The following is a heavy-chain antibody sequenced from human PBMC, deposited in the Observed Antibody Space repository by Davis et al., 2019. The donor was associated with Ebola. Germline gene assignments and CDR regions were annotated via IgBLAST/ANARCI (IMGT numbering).Heavy chain of an antibody. J-gene: IGHJ6*02. CDR2: ISAYNGNT. D-gene: IGHD2-2*01. V-gene: IGHV1-18*01. CDR1: GYTFTSYG. Sequence: ASVKVSCKASGYTFTSYGISWVRQAPGQGLEWMGWISAYNGNTNYAQKLQGRVTMTTDTSTSTAYMELRSLRSDDTAVYYCARYYCSSTSCLPYYYGMDVWGQGTTVTVFS. CDR3: ARYYCSSTSCLPYYYGMDV.